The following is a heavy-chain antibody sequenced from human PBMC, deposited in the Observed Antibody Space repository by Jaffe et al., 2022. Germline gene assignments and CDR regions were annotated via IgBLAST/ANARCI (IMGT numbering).Heavy chain of an antibody. V-gene: IGHV4-61*02. Sequence: QVQLQESGPGLVKPSQTLSLTCTVSGGSISSGSYYWSWIRQPAGKGLEWIGRIYTSGSTNYNPSLKSRVTISVDTSKNQFSLKLSSVTAADTAVYYCASSYYDILTGYSPLDAFDIWGQGTMVTVSS. D-gene: IGHD3-9*01. J-gene: IGHJ3*02. CDR2: IYTSGST. CDR1: GGSISSGSYY. CDR3: ASSYYDILTGYSPLDAFDI.